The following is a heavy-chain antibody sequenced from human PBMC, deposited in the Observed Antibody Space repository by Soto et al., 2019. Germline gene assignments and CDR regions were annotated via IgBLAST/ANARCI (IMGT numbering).Heavy chain of an antibody. D-gene: IGHD3-10*01. Sequence: VQLVQSGAEVKKPGSSVKVSCKASGGIFSTYAISWLRQAPGQGLEWMGGIIPLFGTPNYAQRFQGRVTITADESTSTAYMELSRRRSEDTAVYYCARDREDYGSGNYYNRIDFWGQGTLVTVSS. V-gene: IGHV1-69*01. CDR1: GGIFSTYA. CDR2: IIPLFGTP. CDR3: ARDREDYGSGNYYNRIDF. J-gene: IGHJ4*02.